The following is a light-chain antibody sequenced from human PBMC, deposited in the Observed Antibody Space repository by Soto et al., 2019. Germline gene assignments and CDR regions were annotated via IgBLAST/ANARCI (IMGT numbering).Light chain of an antibody. Sequence: QSVLTQPPSASGTPGQRVTISCSGSSSNIGSNTVNWYQQLPGTAHKLLIYSNNQRPSGVPDRFSGSKSGTSASLAISGLQSEDEADYYCAAWDDSLNAVVFGGGTKVTAL. J-gene: IGLJ2*01. V-gene: IGLV1-44*01. CDR2: SNN. CDR3: AAWDDSLNAVV. CDR1: SSNIGSNT.